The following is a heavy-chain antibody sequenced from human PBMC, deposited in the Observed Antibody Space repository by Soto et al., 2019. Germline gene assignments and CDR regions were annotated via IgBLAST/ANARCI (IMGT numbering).Heavy chain of an antibody. V-gene: IGHV3-15*07. CDR1: GFTFTNAW. CDR3: TSRIRTTNDY. J-gene: IGHJ4*02. CDR2: VKTKADGGAT. Sequence: EVQLVASGGGLVKPGESLRLSCAASGFTFTNAWMNWVRQAPGKGPEWVGRVKTKADGGATDYAAPAKGRFTISRDDSTNTVYLQMTSLKIEDTAIYYCTSRIRTTNDYWGQGTLVTVSS. D-gene: IGHD1-1*01.